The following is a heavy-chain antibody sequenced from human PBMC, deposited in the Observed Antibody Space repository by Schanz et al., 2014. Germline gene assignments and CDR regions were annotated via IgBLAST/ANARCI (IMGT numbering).Heavy chain of an antibody. J-gene: IGHJ6*03. CDR2: INSVGSNT. V-gene: IGHV3-74*01. CDR1: GFTFSSHW. Sequence: EVQLVQSGGGLVQPGGSLRLSCAASGFTFSSHWMHWVRQDPGKGLVWVARINSVGSNTDYADSVTGRFTISGDSSKYTVYLQMNSLRADDTAVYYCAKGPYYYYYMDVWGNGTTVIVSS. CDR3: AKGPYYYYYMDV.